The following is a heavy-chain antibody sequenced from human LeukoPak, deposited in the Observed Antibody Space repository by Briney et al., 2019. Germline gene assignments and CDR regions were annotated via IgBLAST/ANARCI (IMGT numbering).Heavy chain of an antibody. J-gene: IGHJ5*02. CDR1: GGSFSGYY. V-gene: IGHV4-34*01. D-gene: IGHD2-15*01. CDR3: ARGNIVVVVAATPDWFDP. Sequence: SETLSLTCAVYGGSFSGYYWSWIRQPPGKGLEWIGEIDHSGSTNYNPSLKSRVTISVDTSKNQFSLKLSSVTAADTAVYYCARGNIVVVVAATPDWFDPWGQGTLVTVSS. CDR2: IDHSGST.